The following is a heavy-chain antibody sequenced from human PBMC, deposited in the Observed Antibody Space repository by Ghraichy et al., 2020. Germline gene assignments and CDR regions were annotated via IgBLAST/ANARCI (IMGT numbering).Heavy chain of an antibody. CDR1: GFTFSSCA. CDR3: AKDPAEAGATPTTIDY. J-gene: IGHJ4*02. CDR2: ISGPGGST. D-gene: IGHD1-1*01. Sequence: GGSLRLSCAAYGFTFSSCAMSWVRQAPGKGLEWVSSISGPGGSTYYTDSVKGRFTISRDNSKNTLYLQMSSLRVEDTAIYYCAKDPAEAGATPTTIDYWGQGTLVTVSS. V-gene: IGHV3-23*01.